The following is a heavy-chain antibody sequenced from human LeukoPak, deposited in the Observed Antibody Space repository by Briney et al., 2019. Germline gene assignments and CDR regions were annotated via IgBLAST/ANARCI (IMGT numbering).Heavy chain of an antibody. V-gene: IGHV3-21*01. CDR1: GFTFSSYS. CDR2: ISSSSSYI. Sequence: PGGSLRLSCAASGFTFSSYSMNWVRQAPGKGLEWVSSISSSSSYIYYADSVKGRFTISRDNAKNSLYLQMNSLRAEDTAVYYCARDPRPSNAFDIWGQGTMVTVSS. CDR3: ARDPRPSNAFDI. J-gene: IGHJ3*02.